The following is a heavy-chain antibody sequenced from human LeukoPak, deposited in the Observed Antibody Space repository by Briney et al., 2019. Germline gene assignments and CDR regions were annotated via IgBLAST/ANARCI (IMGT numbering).Heavy chain of an antibody. D-gene: IGHD6-13*01. Sequence: GGSLRLSCAASGFTFSSYAMSWVRQAPGKGLEWVSAISGSGGSTYYADSVKGWFTISRDNSKNTLYLQMNSLRAEDTAVYYCATLEYSSSWYRRDFDYWGQGTLVTVSS. CDR3: ATLEYSSSWYRRDFDY. J-gene: IGHJ4*02. V-gene: IGHV3-23*01. CDR1: GFTFSSYA. CDR2: ISGSGGST.